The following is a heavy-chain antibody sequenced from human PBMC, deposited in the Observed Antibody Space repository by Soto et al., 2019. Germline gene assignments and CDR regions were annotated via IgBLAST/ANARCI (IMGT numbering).Heavy chain of an antibody. CDR3: ARVPSP. CDR1: GGSISSGGYS. J-gene: IGHJ5*02. CDR2: VYHNRNT. V-gene: IGHV4-30-2*01. Sequence: QLQLQESGSGLVKPSQTLSLTCAVSGGSISSGGYSWSWFRQPPGKGLEWIGYVYHNRNTYYNPSLKSRVTISVDRSKNQFSLKLSSVTAADTAMYYCARVPSPWGQGTLVTVSS.